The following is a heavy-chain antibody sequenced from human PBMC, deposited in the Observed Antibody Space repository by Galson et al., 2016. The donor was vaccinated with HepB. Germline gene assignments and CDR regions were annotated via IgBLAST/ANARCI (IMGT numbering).Heavy chain of an antibody. CDR3: AKHEHDDLWYFDL. Sequence: SLRLSCAASGFTFSNYGIHWVRQAPGKGLEWVALISFDGTNTWYADSVKGRFTVSRDNSKNTLHLQMNSLRAEDTAVYFCAKHEHDDLWYFDLWGRGTLVTVSS. CDR2: ISFDGTNT. D-gene: IGHD1/OR15-1a*01. CDR1: GFTFSNYG. V-gene: IGHV3-30*18. J-gene: IGHJ2*01.